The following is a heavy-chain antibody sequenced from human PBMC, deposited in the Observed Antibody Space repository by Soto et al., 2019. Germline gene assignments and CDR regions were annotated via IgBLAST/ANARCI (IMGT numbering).Heavy chain of an antibody. Sequence: GGSLRLSCATSGFTFSSYEMNWVRQAPGKGLEWVSYISSSGSTIYYADSVKGRFTISRDNAKNSLYLQRDSLRAEDTAVYYCARDQEAGSFFPYYYGMDVWGQGTTVTVSS. D-gene: IGHD6-13*01. V-gene: IGHV3-48*03. CDR2: ISSSGSTI. CDR1: GFTFSSYE. J-gene: IGHJ6*02. CDR3: ARDQEAGSFFPYYYGMDV.